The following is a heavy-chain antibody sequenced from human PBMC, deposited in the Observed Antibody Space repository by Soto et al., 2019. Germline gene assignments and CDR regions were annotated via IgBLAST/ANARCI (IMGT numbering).Heavy chain of an antibody. Sequence: SETLSLTCAVYSGSFSGYYWSWIRQPPGKGLEWIGEIYHSLSIVYNPSLKSRVTISGDSSKNQFSLKLTSVTAADTAVYYCARHGGHYLDYWGQGALVTVSS. J-gene: IGHJ4*02. CDR1: SGSFSGYY. CDR2: IYHSLSI. D-gene: IGHD2-15*01. V-gene: IGHV4-34*01. CDR3: ARHGGHYLDY.